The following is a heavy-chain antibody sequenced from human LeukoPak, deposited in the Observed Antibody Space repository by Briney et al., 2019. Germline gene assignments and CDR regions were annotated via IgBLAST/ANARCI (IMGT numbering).Heavy chain of an antibody. CDR3: ARGRSLGV. J-gene: IGHJ6*04. Sequence: GGSLRLSCAASGFTFSSYAMHWVRQAPGKGLEYVSAISSNGGSTYYANSVKGRFTISRDNSKNTLYLQMGSLRAEDMAVYYCARGRSLGVWGKGTTVTVSS. CDR2: ISSNGGST. CDR1: GFTFSSYA. V-gene: IGHV3-64*01.